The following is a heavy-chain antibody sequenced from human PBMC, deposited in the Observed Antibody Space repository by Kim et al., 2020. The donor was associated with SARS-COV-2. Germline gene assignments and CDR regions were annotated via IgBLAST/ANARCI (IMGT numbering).Heavy chain of an antibody. CDR1: GFTFSDNY. CDR3: ARDITLVRGVISYYFDY. V-gene: IGHV3-11*06. D-gene: IGHD3-10*01. CDR2: ISGDSSFT. J-gene: IGHJ4*02. Sequence: GGSLRLSCAVSGFTFSDNYMSWIRQAPGKGLEWVSYISGDSSFTNYADSVKGRFTISRDNAKNSLYLQMNSLTAEDTAVYYCARDITLVRGVISYYFDYWGQGAVVTVSS.